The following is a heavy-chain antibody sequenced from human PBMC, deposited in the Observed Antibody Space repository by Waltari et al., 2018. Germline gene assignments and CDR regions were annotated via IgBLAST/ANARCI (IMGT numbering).Heavy chain of an antibody. CDR1: GGSFASYG. V-gene: IGHV1-69*14. D-gene: IGHD3-22*01. Sequence: QVQLVQSGAEVKKPGSSVTVSCKASGGSFASYGISWVRQAPGQGLEWMGGIIPTVGTTNYEQKVQGRVTINADKSTSTAYMHLTSLRSEDAAVYYCAGGYYESSGFSFYYFYHMDVWGKGTTVTVSS. CDR2: IIPTVGTT. CDR3: AGGYYESSGFSFYYFYHMDV. J-gene: IGHJ6*03.